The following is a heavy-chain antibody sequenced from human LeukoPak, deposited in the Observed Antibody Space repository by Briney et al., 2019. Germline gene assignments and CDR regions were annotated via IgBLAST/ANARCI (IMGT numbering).Heavy chain of an antibody. CDR1: GFTFSNYG. V-gene: IGHV3-30*02. D-gene: IGHD2-15*01. J-gene: IGHJ4*02. Sequence: PGGSLRLSCAASGFTFSNYGMHWVRQAPGKGLEWVAFIRYDGSNKYYPDSVKGRFTISRDNSKNTMYLQMNSLRTEDTAVYFCAKQYCGGGSCYSGDYFDYWGQGTLVTVSS. CDR2: IRYDGSNK. CDR3: AKQYCGGGSCYSGDYFDY.